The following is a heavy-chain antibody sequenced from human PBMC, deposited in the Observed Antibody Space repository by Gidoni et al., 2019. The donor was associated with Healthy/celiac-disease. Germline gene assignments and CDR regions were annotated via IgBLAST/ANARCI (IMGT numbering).Heavy chain of an antibody. J-gene: IGHJ6*02. V-gene: IGHV4-34*01. CDR1: GWSFRGYY. Sequence: QVQPQQWGAGPLKPSEALSLHLPVFGWSFRGYYRSWIRQPPGKGLEWIGEINHSGSTNYNPSLKSRVTISVDTSKNQFSLKLSSVTAADTAVYYCARGRHRGVFGVRYYYGMDVWGQGTTVTVSS. CDR2: INHSGST. CDR3: ARGRHRGVFGVRYYYGMDV. D-gene: IGHD3-3*01.